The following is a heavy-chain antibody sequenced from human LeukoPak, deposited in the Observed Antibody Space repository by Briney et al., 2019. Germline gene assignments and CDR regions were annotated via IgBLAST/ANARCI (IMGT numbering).Heavy chain of an antibody. J-gene: IGHJ4*02. V-gene: IGHV3-23*01. CDR2: ISGNGGST. CDR1: GFTFSSYA. CDR3: AKDRAYYSDSSGYYLVRAYDY. D-gene: IGHD3-22*01. Sequence: GGSLRLSCAASGFTFSSYAMNWVRQAPGKGLEWVSAISGNGGSTYYADSVKGRFTISRDNSKNTLYLQMNSLRAEDTAVYYCAKDRAYYSDSSGYYLVRAYDYWGQGTLVTVSS.